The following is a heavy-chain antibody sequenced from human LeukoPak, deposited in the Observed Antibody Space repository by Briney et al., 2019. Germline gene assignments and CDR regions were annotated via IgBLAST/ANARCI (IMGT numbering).Heavy chain of an antibody. J-gene: IGHJ6*04. Sequence: GGSLRLSCAASGFTFSSYGMHWVRQAPGKGLEWVAFIRYDGSNKYYADSVKGRFTISRDNSKNTLYLQMNSLRAEDMAVYYCARRFAAQLAFVDVWGKGTTVTISS. V-gene: IGHV3-30*02. CDR1: GFTFSSYG. CDR2: IRYDGSNK. CDR3: ARRFAAQLAFVDV. D-gene: IGHD3-3*02.